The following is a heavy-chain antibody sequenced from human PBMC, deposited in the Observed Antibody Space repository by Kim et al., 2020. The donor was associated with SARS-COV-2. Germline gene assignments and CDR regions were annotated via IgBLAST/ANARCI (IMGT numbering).Heavy chain of an antibody. CDR3: ASGLTPGKY. Sequence: GGSLRLSCAASGFTFSEYWMHWVRQAPGKGLVWVSRIIPDGRSTSYADSVKGRFTISRDNAKNTLYLQMNSLRAEDTAVYYCASGLTPGKYWGQGTLVTVSS. J-gene: IGHJ4*02. CDR2: IIPDGRST. D-gene: IGHD2-15*01. V-gene: IGHV3-74*01. CDR1: GFTFSEYW.